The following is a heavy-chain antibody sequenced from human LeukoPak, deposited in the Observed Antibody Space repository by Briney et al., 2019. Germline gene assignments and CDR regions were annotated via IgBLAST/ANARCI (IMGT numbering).Heavy chain of an antibody. CDR1: GGSINNYY. Sequence: SETLSLTCTVSGGSINNYYWSWLRQPPGKGLEWIGYIFHSGSTDYNPSLKSRVTISVDTSKNQFSLKLRSVTAADTAVYYCARRGDDTSGYYPFWGQGTLSPSPQ. CDR3: ARRGDDTSGYYPF. CDR2: IFHSGST. D-gene: IGHD3-22*01. J-gene: IGHJ4*02. V-gene: IGHV4-59*08.